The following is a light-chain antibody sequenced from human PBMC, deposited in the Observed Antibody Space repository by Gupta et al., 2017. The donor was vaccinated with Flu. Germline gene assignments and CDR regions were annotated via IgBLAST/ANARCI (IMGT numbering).Light chain of an antibody. V-gene: IGLV1-47*02. Sequence: QSVLTQPPSASGTPAQRVTISCSGSTSNIGGNSVYWYQQLPGTDPKALIVNRNQRSSGVTDRFSCYKTGTYASPEIWGLRSEEEADDYCGRWDDGLSGPVFGGGTTLTVL. CDR1: TSNIGGNS. CDR3: GRWDDGLSGPV. J-gene: IGLJ3*02. CDR2: NRN.